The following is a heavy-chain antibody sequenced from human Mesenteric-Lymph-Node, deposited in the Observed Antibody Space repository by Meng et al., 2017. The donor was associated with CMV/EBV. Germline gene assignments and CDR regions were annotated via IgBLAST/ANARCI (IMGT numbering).Heavy chain of an antibody. J-gene: IGHJ4*02. CDR1: GFTFSSSW. V-gene: IGHV3-21*01. CDR3: ARGPTSYYYDRSGYYYFDY. D-gene: IGHD3-22*01. Sequence: GESLKISCAASGFTFSSSWMTWVRQAPGKVLEWVSSISSSSSYIYYADSVKGRFTISRGNAKNSVYLQMNSLRAEDTALYYCARGPTSYYYDRSGYYYFDYWGQGTLVTVSS. CDR2: ISSSSSYI.